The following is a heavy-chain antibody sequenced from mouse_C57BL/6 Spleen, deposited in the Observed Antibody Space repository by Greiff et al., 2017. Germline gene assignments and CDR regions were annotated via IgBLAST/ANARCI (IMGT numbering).Heavy chain of an antibody. J-gene: IGHJ2*01. Sequence: EVKVVESGGGLVKPGGSLKLSCAASGFTFSSYAMSWVRQTPEKRLEWVATISDGGSYTYYPDKVKGRFTISRDNAKNNLYLQMSHLKSEDTAMYYCARDGNYFDYWGQGTTLTVSS. CDR2: ISDGGSYT. CDR1: GFTFSSYA. V-gene: IGHV5-4*01. CDR3: ARDGNYFDY.